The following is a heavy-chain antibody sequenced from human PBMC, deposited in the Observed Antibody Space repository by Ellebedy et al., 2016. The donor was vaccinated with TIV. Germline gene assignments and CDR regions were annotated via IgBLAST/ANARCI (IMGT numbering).Heavy chain of an antibody. CDR1: GYTFTSYA. CDR3: AREGRPNSSGSTSYFDY. CDR2: INAGNGNT. V-gene: IGHV1-3*01. D-gene: IGHD6-19*01. Sequence: ASVKVSCKASGYTFTSYAMHWVRQAPGQRLEWMGWINAGNGNTKYSQKFQGRVTITRDTSASTAYMELSSLRSEDTTVYYCAREGRPNSSGSTSYFDYWGQGTLVTFSS. J-gene: IGHJ4*02.